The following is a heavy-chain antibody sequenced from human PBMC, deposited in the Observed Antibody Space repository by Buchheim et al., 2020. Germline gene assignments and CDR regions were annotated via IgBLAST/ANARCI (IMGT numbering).Heavy chain of an antibody. J-gene: IGHJ6*03. CDR3: ARLQSNYYYYYMDV. CDR2: INHSGST. CDR1: GGSFSGYS. D-gene: IGHD4-11*01. Sequence: QVQLQQWGAGLLKPSETLSLTCAVYGGSFSGYSWSWIRQPPGKGLEWIGEINHSGSTNYNPSLKSRVTISVDTSKNQFSLKLSSVTAADTAVYYCARLQSNYYYYYMDVWGKGTT. V-gene: IGHV4-34*01.